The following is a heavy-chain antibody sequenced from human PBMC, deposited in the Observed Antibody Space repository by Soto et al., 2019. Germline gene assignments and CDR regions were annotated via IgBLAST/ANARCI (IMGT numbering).Heavy chain of an antibody. CDR1: GGSFSGYY. D-gene: IGHD2-2*01. Sequence: SETLSLTCAVYGGSFSGYYWSWIRQPPGKGREWIGEINHSGSTNYNPSLKSRVTISVDTSKNQFSLKLSSVTAADTAVYYCARGYCSSTSCYAVTPYYYYMDVWGKGTPDTVSS. V-gene: IGHV4-34*01. J-gene: IGHJ6*03. CDR3: ARGYCSSTSCYAVTPYYYYMDV. CDR2: INHSGST.